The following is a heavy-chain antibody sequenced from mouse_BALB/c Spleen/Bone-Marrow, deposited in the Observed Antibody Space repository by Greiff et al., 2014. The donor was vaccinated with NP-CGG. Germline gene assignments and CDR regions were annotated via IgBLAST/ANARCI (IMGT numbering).Heavy chain of an antibody. CDR2: IDPETGGT. CDR1: GYKFTDYE. Sequence: QVQLKQSGAELVRPGASVTLSCKASGYKFTDYEMHWVKQTPVHGLEWIGSIDPETGGTAYNQNFKGKATLTADRSSTTAYMELRSLTSEDSAVYYCTREGIYFGYDVPMDYGGQGTSVTVSS. CDR3: TREGIYFGYDVPMDY. V-gene: IGHV1-15*01. J-gene: IGHJ4*01. D-gene: IGHD2-2*01.